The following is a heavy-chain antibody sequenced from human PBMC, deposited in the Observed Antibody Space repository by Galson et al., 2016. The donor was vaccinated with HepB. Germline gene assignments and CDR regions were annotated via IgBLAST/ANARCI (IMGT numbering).Heavy chain of an antibody. CDR2: VYTNGNS. Sequence: TLSLTCTVSGDSISGDGYFWTWIRQPAGKGLEWIGRVYTNGNSNSNPSLAGRVAISLDTSRNPFSLHLGSVTAADTAGYYCAQQPHAWGQGTLVTVS. V-gene: IGHV4-61*02. J-gene: IGHJ4*02. CDR3: AQQPHA. D-gene: IGHD1/OR15-1a*01. CDR1: GDSISGDGYF.